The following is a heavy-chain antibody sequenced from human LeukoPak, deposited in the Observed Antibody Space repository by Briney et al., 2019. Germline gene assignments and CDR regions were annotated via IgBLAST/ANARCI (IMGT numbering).Heavy chain of an antibody. CDR3: ARAPIPQSGLRDY. CDR2: IYYSGST. D-gene: IGHD3-22*01. J-gene: IGHJ4*02. Sequence: PSETLSLTCTVSVRSISSYYWSWIRQPPGKGLEWIGYIYYSGSTNYNPSLKSRITISVDTSKNQFSLKRSSVTAADTAVYYCARAPIPQSGLRDYWGQGTLVTVSS. CDR1: VRSISSYY. V-gene: IGHV4-59*01.